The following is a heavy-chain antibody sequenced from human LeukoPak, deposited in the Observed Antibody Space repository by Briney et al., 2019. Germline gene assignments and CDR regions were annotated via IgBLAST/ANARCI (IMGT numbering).Heavy chain of an antibody. J-gene: IGHJ6*02. CDR3: AKDRVIYSGRGGSRPGGGMDV. V-gene: IGHV3-30*18. CDR1: GFTFSSYG. CDR2: ISYDGSNK. D-gene: IGHD2-15*01. Sequence: GGSLRLSCAASGFTFSSYGMHWVRQAPGKGLEWVTVISYDGSNKYYADSVKGRFTISRDNSKNTLYLQMNSLRAEDTAVYYCAKDRVIYSGRGGSRPGGGMDVWGQGTTVTVSS.